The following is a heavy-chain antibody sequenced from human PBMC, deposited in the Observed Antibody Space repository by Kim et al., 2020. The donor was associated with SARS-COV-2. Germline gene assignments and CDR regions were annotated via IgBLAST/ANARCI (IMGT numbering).Heavy chain of an antibody. Sequence: GGSLGLSCAASGFTFGAYAMGWVRQAPGKGLEWVSSISGSDGATYYADSVKGRFIISRDNSKNTVHLQMNSLRAEDTAVYYCAKHFGSSGSEFHHWGQGT. V-gene: IGHV3-23*01. CDR1: GFTFGAYA. CDR2: ISGSDGAT. CDR3: AKHFGSSGSEFHH. D-gene: IGHD3-22*01. J-gene: IGHJ1*01.